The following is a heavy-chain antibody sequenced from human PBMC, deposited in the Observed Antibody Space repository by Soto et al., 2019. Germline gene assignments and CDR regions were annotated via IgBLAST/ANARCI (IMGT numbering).Heavy chain of an antibody. Sequence: ASVKVSCKASGYTFTGYYMHWVRQAPGQGLEWMGWINPNSGGTNYAQKFQGWVTMTRDMSISTAYMELSRLRSDDTAVYYCARDSPPLITMVRGVIDYYYYGMDVWGQGTTVTVSS. D-gene: IGHD3-10*01. CDR1: GYTFTGYY. CDR3: ARDSPPLITMVRGVIDYYYYGMDV. CDR2: INPNSGGT. V-gene: IGHV1-2*04. J-gene: IGHJ6*02.